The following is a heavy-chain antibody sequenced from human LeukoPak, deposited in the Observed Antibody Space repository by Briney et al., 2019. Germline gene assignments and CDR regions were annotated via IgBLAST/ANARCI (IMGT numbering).Heavy chain of an antibody. CDR2: IYYSGST. D-gene: IGHD6-19*01. V-gene: IGHV4-38-2*02. J-gene: IGHJ4*02. Sequence: PSETLSLTCTVSGYSISSSYYWGWIRQPPGKGLEWIGSIYYSGSTYYNPSLKSRVTMSVDTSKNQFSLKLTSVTAADTAVYYCARGKVVAGTPGQNSWDNWGQGILVTVSS. CDR3: ARGKVVAGTPGQNSWDN. CDR1: GYSISSSYY.